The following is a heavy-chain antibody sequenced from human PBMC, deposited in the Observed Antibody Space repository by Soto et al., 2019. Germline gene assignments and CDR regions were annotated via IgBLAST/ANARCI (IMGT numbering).Heavy chain of an antibody. CDR1: GGSISGYY. J-gene: IGHJ4*02. D-gene: IGHD6-13*01. Sequence: PSETLSLTCTVSGGSISGYYWSWIRQPPGKGLEWIRYIYYSGITKYNPSLKRRVTISVDMTNNQFSLTLSSLAAADTAVYHCTRDSSSWDFDYWGQGTLVTVSS. CDR3: TRDSSSWDFDY. CDR2: IYYSGIT. V-gene: IGHV4-59*01.